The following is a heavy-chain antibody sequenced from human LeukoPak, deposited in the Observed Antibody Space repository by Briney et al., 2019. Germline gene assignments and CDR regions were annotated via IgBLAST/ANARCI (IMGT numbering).Heavy chain of an antibody. CDR2: IYYDGTT. V-gene: IGHV4-39*07. D-gene: IGHD3-22*01. CDR1: GGSITNVNYY. Sequence: SETLSLTCTVSGGSITNVNYYWGWIRQPPGKGLEWIGTIYYDGTTYYNPSLKSRVTMFVDTSKNQFSLKLSSVTAADTAVYYCARDRVAYYYDSSGYAFDIWGQGTMVTVSS. J-gene: IGHJ3*02. CDR3: ARDRVAYYYDSSGYAFDI.